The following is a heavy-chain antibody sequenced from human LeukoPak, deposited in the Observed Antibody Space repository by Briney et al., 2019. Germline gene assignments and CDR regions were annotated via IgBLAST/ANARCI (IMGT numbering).Heavy chain of an antibody. D-gene: IGHD3-10*01. CDR3: AKTGYGSGSYLYNWFDP. CDR1: GFTFSSYA. V-gene: IGHV3-23*01. Sequence: PGGSLRLSCAASGFTFSSYAMSWVRQAPGKGLEWVSAISGSGGSTYYADSVKGRFTISRDNSKNTLYLQMNGLRAEDTAVYYCAKTGYGSGSYLYNWFDPWGQGTLVTVSS. CDR2: ISGSGGST. J-gene: IGHJ5*02.